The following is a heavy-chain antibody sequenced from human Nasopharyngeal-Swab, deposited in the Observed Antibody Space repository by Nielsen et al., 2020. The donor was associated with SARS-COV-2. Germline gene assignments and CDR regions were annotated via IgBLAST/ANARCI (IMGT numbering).Heavy chain of an antibody. CDR2: ISFDGSSQ. J-gene: IGHJ6*03. V-gene: IGHV3-30*18. D-gene: IGHD5-12*01. Sequence: SLKIPCAASRFIFSNYGMHWVRQTPGKGLEWVAVISFDGSSQYYVDPVKGRFTISRDNSKSTLYLQMNSLRDEDTAVYYCAKGWLLGNYMDVWGKGTTVTVTS. CDR3: AKGWLLGNYMDV. CDR1: RFIFSNYG.